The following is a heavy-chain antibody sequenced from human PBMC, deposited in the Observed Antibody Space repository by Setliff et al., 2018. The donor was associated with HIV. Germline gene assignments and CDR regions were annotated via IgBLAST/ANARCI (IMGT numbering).Heavy chain of an antibody. J-gene: IGHJ6*03. CDR2: IYNSAST. V-gene: IGHV4-4*09. Sequence: PSETLSLTCTVSGDSISTDYWTWIRQPPGKGLEWIGYIYNSASTSYNPSLKSRVTISVDTSKNQFSLKLSSVTAAATAVYYCARRSPGGGYYMDVWGKGTTVTVSS. D-gene: IGHD3-16*01. CDR1: GDSISTDY. CDR3: ARRSPGGGYYMDV.